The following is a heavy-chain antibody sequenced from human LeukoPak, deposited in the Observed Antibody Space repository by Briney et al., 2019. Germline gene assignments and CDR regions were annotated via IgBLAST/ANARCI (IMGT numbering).Heavy chain of an antibody. Sequence: GRSLRLSCAASGFTFDDYAMHWVRQAPGKGLEWVSGISWNSGSIGYADSVKGRFTISRDNAKNSLYLQMNSLRAEDTALYYCAKDGGMAAAGTSFDYWGQGTLVTVSS. CDR1: GFTFDDYA. J-gene: IGHJ4*02. CDR2: ISWNSGSI. D-gene: IGHD6-13*01. CDR3: AKDGGMAAAGTSFDY. V-gene: IGHV3-9*01.